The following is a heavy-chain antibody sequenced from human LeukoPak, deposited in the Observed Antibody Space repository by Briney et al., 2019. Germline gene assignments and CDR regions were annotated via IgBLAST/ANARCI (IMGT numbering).Heavy chain of an antibody. CDR3: AARVQNNAGPFHW. J-gene: IGHJ4*02. CDR1: GFTSTDYA. Sequence: PGGSLRLSCSASGFTSTDYAMNWVRQAPGKGLEWVSVLIGSSGSTDYADSVKDRFTISRDNSRNTLRLQMKSLRDEDTAVYYCAARVQNNAGPFHWWGQGTLASVSS. CDR2: LIGSSGST. D-gene: IGHD2/OR15-2a*01. V-gene: IGHV3-23*01.